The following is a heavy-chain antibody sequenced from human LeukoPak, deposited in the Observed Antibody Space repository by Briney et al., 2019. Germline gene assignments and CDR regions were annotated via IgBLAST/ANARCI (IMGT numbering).Heavy chain of an antibody. Sequence: SETLSLTCTVSGGSISSSSYYWGWIRQPPGKGLEWIGSIYYSGSTYYNPSLKSRVTISVDTSKNQFSLKLSSVTAADTAVYYCARRGYSTTGGFDPWGQGTLVTVSS. CDR2: IYYSGST. CDR1: GGSISSSSYY. V-gene: IGHV4-39*01. J-gene: IGHJ5*02. D-gene: IGHD6-13*01. CDR3: ARRGYSTTGGFDP.